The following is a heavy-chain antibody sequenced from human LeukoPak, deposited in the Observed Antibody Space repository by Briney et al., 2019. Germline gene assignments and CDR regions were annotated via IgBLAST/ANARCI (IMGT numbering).Heavy chain of an antibody. D-gene: IGHD6-13*01. CDR3: AREGIAAAGIDY. CDR1: GFTVSSNY. J-gene: IGHJ4*02. Sequence: PGGSLRLSCAVSGFTVSSNYMTWVRQAPGKGLEWVANIKQDGSEKYYVDSVKGRFTISRDNAKNSLYLQMNSLRAEDTAVYYCAREGIAAAGIDYWGQGTLVTVSS. V-gene: IGHV3-7*01. CDR2: IKQDGSEK.